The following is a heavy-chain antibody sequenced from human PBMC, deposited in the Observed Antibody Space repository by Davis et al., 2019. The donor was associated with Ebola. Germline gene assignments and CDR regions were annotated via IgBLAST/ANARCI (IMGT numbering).Heavy chain of an antibody. V-gene: IGHV1-18*01. CDR1: GYTFTSHG. CDR3: ARITLVGYYFDY. CDR2: ISAYNGNT. D-gene: IGHD4-23*01. Sequence: AASVKVSCKASGYTFTSHGISWVRQAPGQGLEWMGWISAYNGNTNYAQKFQGWVTMTRDTSISTAYMELSRLRSDDTAVYYCARITLVGYYFDYWGQGTLVTVSS. J-gene: IGHJ4*02.